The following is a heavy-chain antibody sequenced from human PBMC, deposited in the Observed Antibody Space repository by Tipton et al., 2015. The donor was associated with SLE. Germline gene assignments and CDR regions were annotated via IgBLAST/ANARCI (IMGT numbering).Heavy chain of an antibody. D-gene: IGHD3-16*01. V-gene: IGHV3-48*03. CDR2: ISSSGSTI. CDR1: GFTFSSYA. Sequence: SLRLSCAASGFTFSSYAMSWVRQAPGKGLEWVSYISSSGSTIYYADSVKGRFTISRDNAKNSLYLQMNSLRAEDTAVYYCAREGGIGAFDIWGQGTMVTVSS. CDR3: AREGGIGAFDI. J-gene: IGHJ3*02.